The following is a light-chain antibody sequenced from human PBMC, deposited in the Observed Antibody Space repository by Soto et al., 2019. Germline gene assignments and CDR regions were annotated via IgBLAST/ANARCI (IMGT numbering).Light chain of an antibody. J-gene: IGKJ1*01. CDR1: QTSSSW. CDR2: KES. V-gene: IGKV1-5*03. CDR3: QHYNSYSEE. Sequence: DIQMTQSPSTLSGSVGDRVTITCRASQTSSSWLAWYQQKTGKATKLLIYKESTLKSGVPSRFSGSGSGTEFTLTISSLQPDDFATYYCQHYNSYSEEFGQGTKVDI.